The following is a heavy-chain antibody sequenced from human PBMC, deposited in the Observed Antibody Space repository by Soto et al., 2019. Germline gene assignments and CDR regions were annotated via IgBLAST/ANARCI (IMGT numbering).Heavy chain of an antibody. J-gene: IGHJ6*02. Sequence: GESLKISGKGSGYSFTSYWISWVLQMPGKRLEWMGRIDPSDSYTNYSPSFQGHVTISADKSISTAYLQWSSLKASDNAMYYCARHHTIFGVVITYYGMDVWGQGTAVTVSS. CDR3: ARHHTIFGVVITYYGMDV. CDR1: GYSFTSYW. CDR2: IDPSDSYT. V-gene: IGHV5-10-1*01. D-gene: IGHD3-3*01.